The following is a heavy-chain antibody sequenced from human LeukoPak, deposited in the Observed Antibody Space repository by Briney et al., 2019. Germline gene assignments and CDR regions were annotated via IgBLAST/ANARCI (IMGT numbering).Heavy chain of an antibody. CDR1: GYTFTSYY. V-gene: IGHV1-46*01. J-gene: IGHJ3*02. CDR2: INPSGGST. D-gene: IGHD1-7*01. CDR3: SGGWGRWNYYYAFDI. Sequence: ASVKVSCKASGYTFTSYYMHWVRQAPGQGLEWMGIINPSGGSTSYAQKFQGRVTMTRDTSTSTVYMELSSLRTEDTAVYYCSGGWGRWNYYYAFDIWGQGTMVTVSS.